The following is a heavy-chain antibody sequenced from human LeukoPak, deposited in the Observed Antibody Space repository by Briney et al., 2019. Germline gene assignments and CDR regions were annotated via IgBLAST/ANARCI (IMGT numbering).Heavy chain of an antibody. CDR1: GFIFSNFA. CDR3: AKSPSYYFGSGDQLYSNWFDP. D-gene: IGHD3-10*01. V-gene: IGHV3-23*01. Sequence: PGGSLRLSCAASGFIFSNFAMSWVRQAPGKGLEWVSAISGSGATRHYADYVMGRSTISRDNSKSTLFLQVNDLRADDTAVYYCAKSPSYYFGSGDQLYSNWFDPWGQGTLVTVSS. CDR2: ISGSGATR. J-gene: IGHJ5*02.